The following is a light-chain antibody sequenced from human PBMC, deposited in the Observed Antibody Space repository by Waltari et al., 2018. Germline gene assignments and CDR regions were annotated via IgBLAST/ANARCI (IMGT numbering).Light chain of an antibody. CDR1: QTVTGSY. J-gene: IGKJ1*01. CDR2: GAS. CDR3: QDSAT. Sequence: EIVLTQSPGTLSLSPGARATLSCRASQTVTGSYLAWYQQKPGQAPRLLIYGASIRATGIPDRFSGSGSGTDFTLTISRLEREDFAVYYCQDSATFGQGTKVEIK. V-gene: IGKV3-20*01.